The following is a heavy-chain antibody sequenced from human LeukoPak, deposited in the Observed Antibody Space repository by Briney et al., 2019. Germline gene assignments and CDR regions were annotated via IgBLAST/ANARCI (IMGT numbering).Heavy chain of an antibody. CDR1: GFLFSRYW. CDR2: IKEDGSEK. V-gene: IGHV3-7*01. D-gene: IGHD1-14*01. Sequence: GGSLRLSCAASGFLFSRYWMSWVRQAPGKGLEWVANIKEDGSEKYYVESMKGRFTVSRDNVKNSLYLQINSLRAEDTAVYYCARDSFETDIDYWGQGTLVTVSS. CDR3: ARDSFETDIDY. J-gene: IGHJ4*02.